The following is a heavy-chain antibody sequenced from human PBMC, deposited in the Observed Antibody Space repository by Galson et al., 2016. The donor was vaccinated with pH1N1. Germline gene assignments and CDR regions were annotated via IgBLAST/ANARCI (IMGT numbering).Heavy chain of an antibody. CDR2: IDPIYDQA. D-gene: IGHD3-22*01. CDR3: AGGYYYDSSGYYTSH. Sequence: SVKVSCKVSGGSFSPGGISWVRQAPGQGLEWMGRIDPIYDQASYAQKLQGRVTITADKFTSTVYLELRSLRSDDTDVFYCAGGYYYDSSGYYTSHWGQGTVVTVSS. V-gene: IGHV1-69*04. CDR1: GGSFSPGG. J-gene: IGHJ3*01.